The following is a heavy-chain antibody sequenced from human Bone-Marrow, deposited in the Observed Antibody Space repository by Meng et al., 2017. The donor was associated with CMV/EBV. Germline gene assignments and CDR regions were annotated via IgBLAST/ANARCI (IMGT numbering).Heavy chain of an antibody. V-gene: IGHV4-34*01. CDR3: ARGRRGSIVVVPAAIGHNWFDP. D-gene: IGHD2-2*02. CDR2: INHSGST. CDR1: GGSFSGYY. J-gene: IGHJ5*02. Sequence: GSLRLSCAVYGGSFSGYYRSWIRQPPGKGLEWIGEINHSGSTNYNPSLKSRVTISVDTSKNQFSLKLSSVTAADTAVYYCARGRRGSIVVVPAAIGHNWFDPWGQGTLVTVSS.